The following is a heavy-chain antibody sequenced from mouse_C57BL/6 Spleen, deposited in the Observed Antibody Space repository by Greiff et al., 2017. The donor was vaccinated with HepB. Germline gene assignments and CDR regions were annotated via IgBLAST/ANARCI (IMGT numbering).Heavy chain of an antibody. V-gene: IGHV3-6*01. D-gene: IGHD1-1*01. J-gene: IGHJ4*01. Sequence: EVQLMESGPGLVKPSQSLSLTCSVTGYSITSGYYWNWIRQFPGNKLEWMGYISYDGSNNYNPSLKNRISITRDTSKNQFFLKLNSVTTEDTATYYCARTTVVEFAMDYWGQGTSVTVSS. CDR3: ARTTVVEFAMDY. CDR2: ISYDGSN. CDR1: GYSITSGYY.